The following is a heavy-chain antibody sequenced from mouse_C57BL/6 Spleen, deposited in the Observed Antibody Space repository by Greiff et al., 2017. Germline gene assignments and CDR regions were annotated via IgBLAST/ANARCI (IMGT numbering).Heavy chain of an antibody. J-gene: IGHJ3*01. Sequence: VQLQQSGPELVKPGASVKISCKASGYTFTDYYMNWVKQSHGKSLEWIGDINPNNGGTSYNQKFKGKATLTVDKSSSTAYMELRSLTSEDSAVYYCARGGTAQAWFAYWCQGTLVTVSA. CDR2: INPNNGGT. D-gene: IGHD3-2*02. CDR1: GYTFTDYY. CDR3: ARGGTAQAWFAY. V-gene: IGHV1-26*01.